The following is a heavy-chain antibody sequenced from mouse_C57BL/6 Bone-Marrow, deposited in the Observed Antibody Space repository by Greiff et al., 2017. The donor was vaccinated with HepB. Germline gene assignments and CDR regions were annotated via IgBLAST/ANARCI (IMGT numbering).Heavy chain of an antibody. CDR2: INPNNGGT. J-gene: IGHJ3*01. D-gene: IGHD1-1*01. CDR3: ASSSGSSSWFAY. Sequence: EVQRVESGPELVKPGASVKIPCKASGYTFTDYNMDWVKQSHGKSLEWIGDINPNNGGTIYNQKFKGKATLTVDKSSSTAYMELRSLTSEDTAVYYCASSSGSSSWFAYWGQGTLVTVSA. V-gene: IGHV1-18*01. CDR1: GYTFTDYN.